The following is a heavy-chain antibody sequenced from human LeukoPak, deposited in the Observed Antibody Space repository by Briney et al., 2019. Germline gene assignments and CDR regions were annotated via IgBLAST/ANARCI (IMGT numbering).Heavy chain of an antibody. J-gene: IGHJ4*02. Sequence: SETLSLTCTVSGGSISSRDYYWGWIRQSPGKGLEWIANIYYSGTSHYNPSLKSRVTLSVDTPKNQFSLKLNSVTAADTAVYYCTRLRVRGSIMYYFDNWGQGPLVTVSS. CDR2: IYYSGTS. CDR1: GGSISSRDYY. CDR3: TRLRVRGSIMYYFDN. V-gene: IGHV4-39*01. D-gene: IGHD3-10*01.